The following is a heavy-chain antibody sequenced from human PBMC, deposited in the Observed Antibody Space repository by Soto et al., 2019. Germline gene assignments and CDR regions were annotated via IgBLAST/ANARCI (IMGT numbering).Heavy chain of an antibody. CDR2: IYYSGST. J-gene: IGHJ6*02. CDR1: GGSISSSSYY. CDR3: ARLSIAAAGQYYYCGMDV. V-gene: IGHV4-39*01. Sequence: SETLSLTCTVSGGSISSSSYYWGWIRQPPGKGLEWIGSIYYSGSTYYNPSLKSRVTISVDTSKNQFSLKLSSVTAADTAVYYCARLSIAAAGQYYYCGMDVWGQGTTVTVSS. D-gene: IGHD6-13*01.